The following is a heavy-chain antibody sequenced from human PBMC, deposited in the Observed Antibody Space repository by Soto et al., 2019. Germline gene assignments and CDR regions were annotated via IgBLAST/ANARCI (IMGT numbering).Heavy chain of an antibody. V-gene: IGHV3-23*01. CDR3: AKSLVTPSDAFDL. D-gene: IGHD2-21*02. CDR1: GFTFGNYA. J-gene: IGHJ3*01. Sequence: PGGSLRLSCAASGFTFGNYAMNWVRQAPGKGLEWISSISDPGTSTYYANSVKGRFSMSRDNSKNTLFLQMNRLRADDTAAYFCAKSLVTPSDAFDLWGRGTLVTVSS. CDR2: ISDPGTST.